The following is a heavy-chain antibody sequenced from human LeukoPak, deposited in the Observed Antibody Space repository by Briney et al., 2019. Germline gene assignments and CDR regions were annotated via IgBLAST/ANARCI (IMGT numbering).Heavy chain of an antibody. V-gene: IGHV3-9*01. CDR2: ISWNSGSI. CDR1: GFTFDDYA. Sequence: PGRSLRLSCAASGFTFDDYAMHWVRQAPGKGLEWVSGISWNSGSIGCTDSVKGRFTISRDNAKNSLYLQMNSLRPEDTALYYCAKASRVVDYFDYWGQGTLVTVSS. J-gene: IGHJ4*02. CDR3: AKASRVVDYFDY. D-gene: IGHD2-2*01.